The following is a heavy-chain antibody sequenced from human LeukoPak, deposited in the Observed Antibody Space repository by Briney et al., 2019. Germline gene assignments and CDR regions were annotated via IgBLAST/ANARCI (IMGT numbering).Heavy chain of an antibody. V-gene: IGHV1-46*01. CDR3: ARGRGLGMTMIVEFDY. CDR1: GYTFTSYY. D-gene: IGHD3-22*01. J-gene: IGHJ4*02. CDR2: INPSGGST. Sequence: ASVKVSCKASGYTFTSYYMQWVRQAPGQGLEWMGVINPSGGSTSYAQKFQGRVTMTRDTSTSTVYMELSSLRSEDTAVYYCARGRGLGMTMIVEFDYWGQGTLVTVSS.